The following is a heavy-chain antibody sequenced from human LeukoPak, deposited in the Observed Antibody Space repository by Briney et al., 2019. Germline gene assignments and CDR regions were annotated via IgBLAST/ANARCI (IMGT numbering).Heavy chain of an antibody. CDR2: ISYDGSNK. CDR1: GFTFSSYA. CDR3: ARLIAAAGTSYFDY. D-gene: IGHD6-13*01. J-gene: IGHJ4*02. Sequence: PGGSLRLSCAASGFTFSSYAMHWVRQAPGKGLEWVSIISYDGSNKYYADSVKGRFTVSRDNSKNSLYLQMNCLRADDTAVYYCARLIAAAGTSYFDYWGQGALVTVSS. V-gene: IGHV3-30-3*01.